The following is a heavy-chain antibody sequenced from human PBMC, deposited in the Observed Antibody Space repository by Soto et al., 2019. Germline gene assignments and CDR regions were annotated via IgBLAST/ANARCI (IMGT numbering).Heavy chain of an antibody. Sequence: QVQLVESGGGVVQPGRSPRLYCAASGITFRNVGMHWVRQSPGKGLEWEAAISSDGSDKYYSDSVKGRFTISRDNTKNTLFLQMNSLRVEDTAVYYCAKGSEVARQELDYWGQGTLVTVSS. CDR3: AKGSEVARQELDY. CDR1: GITFRNVG. CDR2: ISSDGSDK. J-gene: IGHJ4*02. V-gene: IGHV3-30*18. D-gene: IGHD2-15*01.